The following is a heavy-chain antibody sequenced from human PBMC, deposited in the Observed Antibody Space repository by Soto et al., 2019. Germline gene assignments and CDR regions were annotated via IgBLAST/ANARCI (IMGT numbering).Heavy chain of an antibody. Sequence: SETLSLTCTVSGGSISSYYWSWIRQPPGKGLEWIGYIYYSGSTNYNPSLKSRVTISVDTSKNQFSLKLSSVTAADTAVYYCARRYCGGDCYLFDYWGQGTLVTVS. V-gene: IGHV4-59*08. CDR1: GGSISSYY. CDR2: IYYSGST. D-gene: IGHD2-21*01. J-gene: IGHJ4*02. CDR3: ARRYCGGDCYLFDY.